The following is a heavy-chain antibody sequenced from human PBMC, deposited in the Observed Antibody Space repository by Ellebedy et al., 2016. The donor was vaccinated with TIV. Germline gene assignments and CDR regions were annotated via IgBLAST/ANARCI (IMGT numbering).Heavy chain of an antibody. CDR3: ARIFLHYYDSSGYPAAWFNP. V-gene: IGHV1-8*01. J-gene: IGHJ5*02. D-gene: IGHD3-22*01. CDR1: GYTFTSYD. CDR2: MNPNSGNT. Sequence: ASVKVSCXASGYTFTSYDINWVRQATGQGLEWMGWMNPNSGNTGYAQKFQGRVTMTRNTSISTAYMELSSLRSEDTAVYYCARIFLHYYDSSGYPAAWFNPWGQGTLVTVSS.